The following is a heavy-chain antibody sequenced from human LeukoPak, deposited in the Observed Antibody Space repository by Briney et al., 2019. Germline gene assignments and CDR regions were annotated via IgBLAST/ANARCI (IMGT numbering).Heavy chain of an antibody. J-gene: IGHJ6*03. Sequence: SVKVSCKASGGTFSSYAISWVRQAPGQGLEWMGGIIPIFGTANYAQKFQGRVTITADKSTSTAYMELSSLRSEDTAVYYCARRSCSSTSCYSNYYYYYMDVWGKGTTVTVSS. CDR1: GGTFSSYA. D-gene: IGHD2-2*01. CDR3: ARRSCSSTSCYSNYYYYYMDV. CDR2: IIPIFGTA. V-gene: IGHV1-69*06.